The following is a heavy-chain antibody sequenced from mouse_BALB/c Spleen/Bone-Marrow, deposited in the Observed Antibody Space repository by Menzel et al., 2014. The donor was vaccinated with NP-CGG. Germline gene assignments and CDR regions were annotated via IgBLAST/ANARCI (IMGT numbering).Heavy chain of an antibody. CDR3: ARPGMITTFFDV. V-gene: IGHV5-9-3*01. J-gene: IGHJ1*01. D-gene: IGHD2-4*01. CDR1: GFTFSTYA. CDR2: ITPGGTYI. Sequence: EVQGVESGGGLVKPGGSLKLSCAASGFTFSTYAMSWVRQTPEKRLEWVATITPGGTYIYYADSVKGRFTISRDNAKNTLYLQRSSLRSEVTAMFYCARPGMITTFFDVWGAGTTVTISS.